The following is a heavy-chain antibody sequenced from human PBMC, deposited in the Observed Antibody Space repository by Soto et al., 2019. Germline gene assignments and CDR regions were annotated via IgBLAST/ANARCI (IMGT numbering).Heavy chain of an antibody. CDR1: GYTFTHYH. CDR3: AREAINSSGYSRYFQH. Sequence: ASVKVSCKASGYTFTHYHVYWVRQAPGRGLEWLGMINPSGGSTTYAQNLQGRVTMTRDTSTNTVYMELSSLRSEDTAVYYCAREAINSSGYSRYFQHWGQVTLVTVSS. J-gene: IGHJ1*01. D-gene: IGHD3-22*01. CDR2: INPSGGST. V-gene: IGHV1-46*01.